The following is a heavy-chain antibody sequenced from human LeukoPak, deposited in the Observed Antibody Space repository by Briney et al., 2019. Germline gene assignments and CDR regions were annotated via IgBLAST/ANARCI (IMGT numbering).Heavy chain of an antibody. V-gene: IGHV4-30-4*08. D-gene: IGHD3-3*01. Sequence: SETLSLTCTVSGGSISSGDYYWSWIRQPPGKGLEWIGYIYYSGSTYYNPSLKSRVTISVDTSKNQFSLKLSSVTAADTAVYYCARGGAIFGVVNWGQGTLVTVSS. J-gene: IGHJ4*02. CDR2: IYYSGST. CDR1: GGSISSGDYY. CDR3: ARGGAIFGVVN.